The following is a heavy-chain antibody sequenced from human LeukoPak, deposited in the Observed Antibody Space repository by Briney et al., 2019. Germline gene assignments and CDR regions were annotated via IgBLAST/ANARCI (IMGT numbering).Heavy chain of an antibody. V-gene: IGHV1-18*01. J-gene: IGHJ4*01. D-gene: IGHD3-3*01. CDR3: ARDRVSGHFDY. CDR2: IDPSNGNI. Sequence: GASVKVSCRASGYTFNSCGICWVRQAPGQGLEWIGWIDPSNGNIKYAEKLQGRVTMTTDTSTSTAYMDLRSLRSDDTAVYYCARDRVSGHFDYWGRGTLVTVSS. CDR1: GYTFNSCG.